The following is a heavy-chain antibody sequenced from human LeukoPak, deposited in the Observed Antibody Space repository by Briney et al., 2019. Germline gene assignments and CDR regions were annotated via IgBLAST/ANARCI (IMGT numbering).Heavy chain of an antibody. CDR3: ARGYCGGDCYPDAFDI. J-gene: IGHJ3*02. Sequence: KPGGSLRLSCAASGFTFRSSSMNWVRPAPGKGLEWVSFIYSSSSYISYADSVKGRFTISRDNAKNSLYLQLSSLRAEDTAVYYCARGYCGGDCYPDAFDIWGQGTMVTVSS. D-gene: IGHD2-21*02. CDR2: IYSSSSYI. CDR1: GFTFRSSS. V-gene: IGHV3-21*01.